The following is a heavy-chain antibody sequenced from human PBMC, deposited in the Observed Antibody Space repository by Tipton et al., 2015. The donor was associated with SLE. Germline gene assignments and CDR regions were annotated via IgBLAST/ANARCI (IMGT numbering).Heavy chain of an antibody. CDR2: INDSGGS. CDR1: GESFNNFY. D-gene: IGHD2-2*01. J-gene: IGHJ6*02. V-gene: IGHV4-34*01. CDR3: ARRRECASCPEPYANYYGMDV. Sequence: TLSLTCTVSGESFNNFYWTWIRQPPEKGLEWIGEINDSGGSKYSPSLKSRVTISLDMSNNQFSLKLSSVTAADTAVYYCARRRECASCPEPYANYYGMDVWGQGTTVTVSS.